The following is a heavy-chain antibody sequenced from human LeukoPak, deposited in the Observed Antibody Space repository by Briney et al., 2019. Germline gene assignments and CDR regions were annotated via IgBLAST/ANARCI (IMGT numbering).Heavy chain of an antibody. D-gene: IGHD5-12*01. V-gene: IGHV3-23*01. CDR2: ISGSGGST. CDR3: AKRWARGGYDSYYYYGMDV. CDR1: GFTFSSYW. J-gene: IGHJ6*04. Sequence: QPGGSLRLSCAASGFTFSSYWMHWVRQAPGKGLVWVSAISGSGGSTYYADSVKGRFTISRDNSKNTLYLQMNSLRAEDTAVYYCAKRWARGGYDSYYYYGMDVWGKGTTVTVSS.